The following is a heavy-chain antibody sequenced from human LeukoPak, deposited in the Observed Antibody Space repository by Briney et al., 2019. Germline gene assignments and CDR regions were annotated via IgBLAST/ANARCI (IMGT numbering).Heavy chain of an antibody. Sequence: PSETLSLTCTVSGGSISSSSYYWGWIRQPPGKGLEWIGSIYYSGSTYYNPSLKSRVTISVDTSKNQFSLKLSSVTAADTAVYYCARGMRESYYYYYMDVWGKGTTVTVSS. J-gene: IGHJ6*03. CDR1: GGSISSSSYY. CDR2: IYYSGST. CDR3: ARGMRESYYYYYMDV. V-gene: IGHV4-39*07. D-gene: IGHD3-10*01.